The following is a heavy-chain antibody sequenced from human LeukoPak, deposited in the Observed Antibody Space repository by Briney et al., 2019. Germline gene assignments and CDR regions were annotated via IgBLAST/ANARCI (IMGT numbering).Heavy chain of an antibody. J-gene: IGHJ3*02. Sequence: SVKVSCKASGGTFSSYAISWVRQAPGQGLEWMGRIIPILGIANYAQKFQGRVTITADKSTSTAYMELSSLRSEDTAVYYCARGEYQLLFLVAAFDIWGQGTMVTVSS. CDR3: ARGEYQLLFLVAAFDI. D-gene: IGHD2-2*01. V-gene: IGHV1-69*04. CDR2: IIPILGIA. CDR1: GGTFSSYA.